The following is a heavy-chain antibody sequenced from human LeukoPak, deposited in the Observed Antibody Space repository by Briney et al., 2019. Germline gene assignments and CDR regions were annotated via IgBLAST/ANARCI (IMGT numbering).Heavy chain of an antibody. Sequence: SETLSLTCSVYGWSFSAYYWSWIPQPPGQGREWIGKLNHSGSTNYNPSLKSRVTISVDTSKNQFSLKLSSVTAADTAVYYCARLPDIVVVPAAPDAFDICGQGTMVTVFS. CDR3: ARLPDIVVVPAAPDAFDI. CDR2: LNHSGST. V-gene: IGHV4-34*01. CDR1: GWSFSAYY. D-gene: IGHD2-2*01. J-gene: IGHJ3*02.